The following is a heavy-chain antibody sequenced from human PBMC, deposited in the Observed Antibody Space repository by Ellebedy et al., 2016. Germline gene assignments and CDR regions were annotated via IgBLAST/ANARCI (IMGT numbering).Heavy chain of an antibody. J-gene: IGHJ5*02. D-gene: IGHD1-14*01. V-gene: IGHV4-39*01. Sequence: SETLSLTXTVSGGSISSSSYYWGWIRQPPGKGLEWIGSLYYSGSTYYSPSLKSRVTISVDTSRNQFSLKLSSVTAADTALYYCARRLSIGISGLGWFDPWGQGTLVTVSS. CDR2: LYYSGST. CDR1: GGSISSSSYY. CDR3: ARRLSIGISGLGWFDP.